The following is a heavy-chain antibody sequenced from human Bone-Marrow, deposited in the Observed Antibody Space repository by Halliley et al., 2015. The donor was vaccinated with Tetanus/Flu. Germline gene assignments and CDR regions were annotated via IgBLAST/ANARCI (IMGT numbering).Heavy chain of an antibody. V-gene: IGHV3-7*03. J-gene: IGHJ4*02. CDR3: GSSLGY. CDR2: INEDGRDQ. Sequence: SLRLSCAASGFAFSTFWMGWVRQGPGKGLEWVASINEDGRDQYYVDSVKGRFTISRDSAKHSLDLQMKSLRAEDTAVYYCGSSLGYWGQGALVTVSS. D-gene: IGHD7-27*01. CDR1: GFAFSTFW.